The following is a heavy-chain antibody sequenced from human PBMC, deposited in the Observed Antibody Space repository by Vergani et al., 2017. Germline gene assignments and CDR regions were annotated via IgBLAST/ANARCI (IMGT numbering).Heavy chain of an antibody. D-gene: IGHD1-26*01. J-gene: IGHJ3*02. V-gene: IGHV1-69-2*01. CDR3: ATTLPIYSGITGDAFDI. CDR2: VDPEDGET. CDR1: GYTFTDYY. Sequence: EVQLVQSGAEVKKPGATVKISCKVSGYTFTDYYMHWVQQAPGKGLEWMGLVDPEDGETIYAEKFQGRVTITADTSTDTAYMELSSLRSEDTAVYYCATTLPIYSGITGDAFDIWGQGTMVTVSS.